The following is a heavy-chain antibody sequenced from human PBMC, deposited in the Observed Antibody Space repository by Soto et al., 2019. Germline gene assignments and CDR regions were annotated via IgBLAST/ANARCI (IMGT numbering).Heavy chain of an antibody. CDR2: ISSSSSST. V-gene: IGHV3-11*06. J-gene: IGHJ6*02. D-gene: IGHD3-3*01. CDR3: ARDRGGGSIFGGHYGMDV. CDR1: GFIFRDFY. Sequence: QVQLLESGGGFVKPGGSLRLSCAASGFIFRDFYMSWIRQVPGKGLEWLSKISSSSSSTDYADSVKGRFTISRDNAKNSLYLQMSRLRAEDTAVYYCARDRGGGSIFGGHYGMDVWGQGTTVTVSS.